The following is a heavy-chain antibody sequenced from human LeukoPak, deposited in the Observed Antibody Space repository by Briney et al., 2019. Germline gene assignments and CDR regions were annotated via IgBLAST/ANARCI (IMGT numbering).Heavy chain of an antibody. V-gene: IGHV4-39*01. CDR3: ARRIDGYNYNYFDR. D-gene: IGHD5-24*01. CDR1: GGSISSSSYY. CDR2: ISYSGST. J-gene: IGHJ4*02. Sequence: SETLSLTCSVSGGSISSSSYYWDWIRQPPGKGLKWIGSISYSGSTVYNPSLKSRVTIFIDTSKKQFSLKLNSVTAADTALYYCARRIDGYNYNYFDRWGQGTPVTVSS.